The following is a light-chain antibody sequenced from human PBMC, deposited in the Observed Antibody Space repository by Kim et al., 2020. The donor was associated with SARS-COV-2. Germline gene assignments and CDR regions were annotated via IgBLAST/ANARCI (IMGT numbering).Light chain of an antibody. V-gene: IGKV3-11*01. CDR3: QQRSAWPVT. CDR1: QSVSSY. J-gene: IGKJ4*01. Sequence: EIVLTQSPDTLSLSPGERATLSCRASQSVSSYFAWYQQKPGQAPRLLIYDAAKRATGIPARFSGSGSGTDFTLTISSLEPEDFAVYYCQQRSAWPVTFGGGTKVDIK. CDR2: DAA.